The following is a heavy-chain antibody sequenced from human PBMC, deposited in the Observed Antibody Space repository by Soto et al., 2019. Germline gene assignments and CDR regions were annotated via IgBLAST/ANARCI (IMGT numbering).Heavy chain of an antibody. J-gene: IGHJ4*02. Sequence: EVQLLESGGGLVQPGGSLRLSCAASGITISNYPMSWVRQAPGKGLDWVSGISGSGDRTYYADSAQGRFTISKDISRNSLSLQLDSPGVEDTAVYFCVKDDGGYPSTAPHWGQGTLVTVSS. V-gene: IGHV3-23*01. CDR3: VKDDGGYPSTAPH. CDR2: ISGSGDRT. D-gene: IGHD3-22*01. CDR1: GITISNYP.